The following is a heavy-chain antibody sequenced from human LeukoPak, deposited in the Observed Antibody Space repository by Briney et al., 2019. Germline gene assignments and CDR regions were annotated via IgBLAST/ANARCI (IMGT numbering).Heavy chain of an antibody. J-gene: IGHJ6*03. CDR1: GFTFSSYS. CDR3: ARAGEGETTPYYYYYMDV. CDR2: ISSSSSYI. D-gene: IGHD2-15*01. V-gene: IGHV3-21*01. Sequence: PGGSLRLSCAASGFTFSSYSMDWVRQAPGKGLEWVSSISSSSSYIYYADSVKGRFTISRDNAKNSLYLQMNSLRAEDTAVYYCARAGEGETTPYYYYYMDVWGKGTTVTVSS.